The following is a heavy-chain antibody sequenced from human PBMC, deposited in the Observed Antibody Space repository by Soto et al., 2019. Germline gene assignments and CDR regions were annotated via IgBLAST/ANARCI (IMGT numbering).Heavy chain of an antibody. Sequence: EVQLLESGGGLVQPGGSLRLSCAASGFTFSTYAMSWVRQAPGKGLEWVSAISGSGGSTYYADSVKGRFTISRDKPKNTLYVQMTSLRAEDPAVYYCAKNWDTTFSSSSHWGQGTLVTVSS. J-gene: IGHJ4*02. V-gene: IGHV3-23*01. CDR1: GFTFSTYA. CDR2: ISGSGGST. CDR3: AKNWDTTFSSSSH. D-gene: IGHD6-6*01.